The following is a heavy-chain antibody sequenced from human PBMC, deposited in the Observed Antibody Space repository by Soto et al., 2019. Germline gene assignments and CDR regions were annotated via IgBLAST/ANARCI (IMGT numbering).Heavy chain of an antibody. J-gene: IGHJ4*02. CDR2: IKQDGSEK. D-gene: IGHD3-3*01. CDR3: ARQTYYDFWSGYSNPKSYYFDY. CDR1: GFTFSSYW. Sequence: GGSLRLSCAASGFTFSSYWMSWVRQAPGKGLEWVANIKQDGSEKYYVDSVKGRFTISRDNAKNSLYLQMNSLRAEDTAVYYCARQTYYDFWSGYSNPKSYYFDYWGQGTLVTVSS. V-gene: IGHV3-7*05.